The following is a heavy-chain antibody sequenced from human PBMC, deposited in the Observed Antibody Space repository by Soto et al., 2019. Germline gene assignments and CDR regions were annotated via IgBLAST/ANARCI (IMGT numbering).Heavy chain of an antibody. CDR2: IYYSGST. Sequence: SETLSLTCTVSGGSVSSGSYYWSWIRQPPGKGLEWIGYIYYSGSTNYNPSLKSRVTISVDTSKNQFSLKLSSVTAADTAVYYCAREVNPNYDILTGRLNYYYYGMDVWGQGTTVTVSS. CDR3: AREVNPNYDILTGRLNYYYYGMDV. D-gene: IGHD3-9*01. V-gene: IGHV4-61*01. CDR1: GGSVSSGSYY. J-gene: IGHJ6*02.